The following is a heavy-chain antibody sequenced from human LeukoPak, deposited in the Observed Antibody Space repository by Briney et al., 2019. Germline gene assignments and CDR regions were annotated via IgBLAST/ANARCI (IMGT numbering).Heavy chain of an antibody. Sequence: SVKVSCMASGYTFTGYYMHWVRQAPGQGREGMGLINPNSGGTNYAQKFQGRVTMTRDTSISTAYMELSSLRSEDTAVYYCARGRVVRGPIDYWGQGTLVTVSS. CDR1: GYTFTGYY. CDR3: ARGRVVRGPIDY. CDR2: INPNSGGT. D-gene: IGHD3-10*01. J-gene: IGHJ4*02. V-gene: IGHV1-2*02.